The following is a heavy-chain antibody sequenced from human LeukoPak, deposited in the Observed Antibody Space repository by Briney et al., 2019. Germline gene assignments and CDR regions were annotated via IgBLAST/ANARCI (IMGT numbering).Heavy chain of an antibody. Sequence: PSETLSLTCTVSGGSISSYYWSWIRQPPGKGLEWIGYIYYSGSTNYNPSLKSRVTISVDTSKNQFSLKLSSVTAADTAVYYCARVGSKKQLNDAFDIGGQGTMVTVSS. CDR2: IYYSGST. D-gene: IGHD6-6*01. J-gene: IGHJ3*02. CDR3: ARVGSKKQLNDAFDI. V-gene: IGHV4-59*01. CDR1: GGSISSYY.